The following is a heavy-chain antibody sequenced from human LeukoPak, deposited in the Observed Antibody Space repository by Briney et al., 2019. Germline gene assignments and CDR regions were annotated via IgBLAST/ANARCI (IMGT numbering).Heavy chain of an antibody. J-gene: IGHJ4*02. CDR1: GYTFTCYY. D-gene: IGHD3-9*01. CDR3: ARTNYDILTGYSPHFDY. Sequence: ASVKVSCKASGYTFTCYYMHWVRQAPGQGLEWMGRINPNSGGTNYAQKFQGRVTMTRDTSISTAYMELSRLRSDDTAVYYCARTNYDILTGYSPHFDYWGQGTLVTVSS. CDR2: INPNSGGT. V-gene: IGHV1-2*06.